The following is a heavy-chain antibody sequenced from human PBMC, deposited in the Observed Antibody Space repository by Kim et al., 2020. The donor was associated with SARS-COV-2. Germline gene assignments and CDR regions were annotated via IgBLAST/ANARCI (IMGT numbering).Heavy chain of an antibody. CDR1: GFTFSSYA. CDR2: ISYDGSNK. CDR3: ARENQLYGGYSSSWGKNYFDY. J-gene: IGHJ4*02. V-gene: IGHV3-30-3*01. Sequence: GGSLRLSCAASGFTFSSYAMHWVRQAPGKGLEWVAVISYDGSNKYYADSVKGRFTISRDNSKNTLYLQMNSLRAEDTAVYYCARENQLYGGYSSSWGKNYFDYWGQGTLVTVSS. D-gene: IGHD6-13*01.